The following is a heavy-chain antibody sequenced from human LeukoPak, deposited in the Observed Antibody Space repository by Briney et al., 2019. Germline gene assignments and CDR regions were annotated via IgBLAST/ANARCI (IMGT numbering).Heavy chain of an antibody. CDR1: GGSISSGDYY. Sequence: SETLSLTCTVSGGSISSGDYYWSWIRQPPGKGLEWIGYIYHSGSTYYNPSLKSRVTISVDRSKNQFSLKLSSVTAADTAVYYCARGSGYGIDYWGQGTLVTVSS. V-gene: IGHV4-30-2*01. D-gene: IGHD3-3*01. CDR2: IYHSGST. CDR3: ARGSGYGIDY. J-gene: IGHJ4*02.